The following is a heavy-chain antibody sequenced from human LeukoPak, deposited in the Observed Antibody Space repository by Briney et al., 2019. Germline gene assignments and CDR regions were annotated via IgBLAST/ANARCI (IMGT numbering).Heavy chain of an antibody. CDR1: GYTFTAYY. Sequence: ASVKVSCKTSGYTFTAYYMHWLRQAPGQGLEWMGWINSNTGDSNFAQNFQGRVTMTRDTSTTTVYLDLSRLRSDDTAVYYCARVRLGGSDLDYWGQGTLVTVSS. CDR2: INSNTGDS. D-gene: IGHD3-16*01. V-gene: IGHV1-2*02. J-gene: IGHJ4*02. CDR3: ARVRLGGSDLDY.